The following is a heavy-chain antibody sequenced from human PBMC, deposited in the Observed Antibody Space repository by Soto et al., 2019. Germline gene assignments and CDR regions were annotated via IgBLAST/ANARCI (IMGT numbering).Heavy chain of an antibody. V-gene: IGHV3-23*01. Sequence: GGSLRLSCAASGFTFSNYAMSWVRQAPGKGLEWVSAITGGGSSTFYAESVKGRCTITRDNSKNMLYLQMNSLSADDTAVYYCAKDPPRSRLTWVDYWGQGTLVTVSS. CDR3: AKDPPRSRLTWVDY. CDR2: ITGGGSST. CDR1: GFTFSNYA. J-gene: IGHJ4*02. D-gene: IGHD6-19*01.